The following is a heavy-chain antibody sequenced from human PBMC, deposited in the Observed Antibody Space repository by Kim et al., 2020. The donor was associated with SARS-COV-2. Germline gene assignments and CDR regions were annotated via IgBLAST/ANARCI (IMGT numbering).Heavy chain of an antibody. CDR2: IIPIFGTA. V-gene: IGHV1-69*13. J-gene: IGHJ6*02. CDR3: ARPSGRYSGYSTWTDYYYYGMDV. CDR1: GGTFSSYA. Sequence: SVKVSCKASGGTFSSYAISWVRQAPGQGLEWMGGIIPIFGTANYAQKFQGRVTITADESTSTAYMELSSLRSEDTAVYYCARPSGRYSGYSTWTDYYYYGMDVWGQGTTVTVSS. D-gene: IGHD5-12*01.